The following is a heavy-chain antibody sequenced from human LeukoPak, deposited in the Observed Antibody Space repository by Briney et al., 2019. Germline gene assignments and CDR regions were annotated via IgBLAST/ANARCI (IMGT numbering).Heavy chain of an antibody. V-gene: IGHV3-7*04. CDR3: ARDTVFDY. CDR1: GFTFRSSW. CDR2: IKPDGGER. Sequence: GGSLRLSCVASGFTFRSSWMGWVRQAPGKGLDWVAHIKPDGGERYYVDSVKGRFTISRDNANNLLYLKMNSLRAEDTAVYYCARDTVFDYWGQGTLVTVSS. J-gene: IGHJ4*02.